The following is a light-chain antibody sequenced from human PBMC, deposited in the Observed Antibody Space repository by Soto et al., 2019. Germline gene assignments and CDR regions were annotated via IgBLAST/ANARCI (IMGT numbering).Light chain of an antibody. J-gene: IGKJ1*01. Sequence: DIQMTQSPSTLSASVGDRVTITCRASQSISNWLAWYQQKPGKAPKLLIYKASSLESGVPSRFSGSGSGTEFTLTISSLQPDDFATYYCQQYNSYLWTFGQGTKV. CDR2: KAS. CDR3: QQYNSYLWT. CDR1: QSISNW. V-gene: IGKV1-5*03.